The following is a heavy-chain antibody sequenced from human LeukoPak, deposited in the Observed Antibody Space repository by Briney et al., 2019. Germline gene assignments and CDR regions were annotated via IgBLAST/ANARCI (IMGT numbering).Heavy chain of an antibody. CDR1: GYTFTSYD. D-gene: IGHD3-22*01. J-gene: IGHJ5*02. CDR3: ARDSSGVNWFDP. V-gene: IGHV1-8*03. Sequence: ASVKVSCKASGYTFTSYDINWVRQATGQGLEWMGWMNPNSGNTGYAQKFQGRVTITRNTSISTAYMELSSLRSEDTAVYYCARDSSGVNWFDPWGQGTLVTVSS. CDR2: MNPNSGNT.